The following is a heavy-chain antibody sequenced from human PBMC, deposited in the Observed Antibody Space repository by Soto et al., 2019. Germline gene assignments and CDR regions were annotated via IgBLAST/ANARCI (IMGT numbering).Heavy chain of an antibody. CDR3: ARHTPAISISDH. CDR1: GGSISSIIYY. J-gene: IGHJ4*02. V-gene: IGHV4-39*01. CDR2: IYYSGST. D-gene: IGHD2-15*01. Sequence: QLQLQESGPGLVKPSETLSLTCTVSGGSISSIIYYWGWIRQPPGKGLEWIGSIYYSGSTYYNPSLKSRVTISVDTSKNQFSLKLSSVTAADTAVYYCARHTPAISISDHWGQGTLVTVSS.